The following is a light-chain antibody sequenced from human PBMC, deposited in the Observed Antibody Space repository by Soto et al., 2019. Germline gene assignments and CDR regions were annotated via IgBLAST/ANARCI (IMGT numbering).Light chain of an antibody. CDR3: QQRNTWPPRVT. Sequence: ELVLTQSPATLSLSPGERATLSCRSSQSVSGYLTWYQQKPGQAPRLLIYDASNRATGIPARFSGSGSGTNFTLPISSLEPEDFAVYYCQQRNTWPPRVTFGGGTKV. CDR2: DAS. CDR1: QSVSGY. V-gene: IGKV3-11*01. J-gene: IGKJ4*01.